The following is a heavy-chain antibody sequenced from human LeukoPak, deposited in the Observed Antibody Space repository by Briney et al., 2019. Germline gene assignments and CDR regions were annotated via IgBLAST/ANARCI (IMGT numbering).Heavy chain of an antibody. J-gene: IGHJ6*03. D-gene: IGHD5-18*01. CDR3: ARGYSYGIGAPYYCYYYMDV. CDR1: GFSFSSYA. V-gene: IGHV3-23*01. Sequence: GGSLRLSCATSGFSFSSYAMSWVRQAPGKGLEWVSAMSSSDDGRYYAASVRGRFTISRDTSRSTLYLQMNSLRAEDTALYYCARGYSYGIGAPYYCYYYMDVWGKGTTVTVSS. CDR2: MSSSDDGR.